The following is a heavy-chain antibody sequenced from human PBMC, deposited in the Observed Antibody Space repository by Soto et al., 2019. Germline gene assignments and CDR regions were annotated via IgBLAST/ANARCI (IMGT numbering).Heavy chain of an antibody. Sequence: PSETLSLTCTVSGGSISSGDYYWSWIRQVPKKGLEWIGYIYYSGSTYYNPSLRSRVAMSVDTSKNQFSLKLSSVTAADTAIYYCEREGSLEAAGRFDYWGQGTLVTVSS. CDR1: GGSISSGDYY. J-gene: IGHJ4*02. D-gene: IGHD6-13*01. V-gene: IGHV4-31*03. CDR3: EREGSLEAAGRFDY. CDR2: IYYSGST.